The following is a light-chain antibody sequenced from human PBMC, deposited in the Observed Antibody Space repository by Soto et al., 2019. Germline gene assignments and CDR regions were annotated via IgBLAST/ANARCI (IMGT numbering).Light chain of an antibody. CDR1: QSLLHRTGHYF. CDR2: WGS. Sequence: DIVMNQSPPSLSVTPGESASISCRSSQSLLHRTGHYFLNWYLQKPGQSPQLLIYWGSNRASGVPARFSGSGSGTDFTLQIRGVEADDVGVYYCMQAVQTRTFGQGTKVEIK. J-gene: IGKJ1*01. CDR3: MQAVQTRT. V-gene: IGKV2-28*01.